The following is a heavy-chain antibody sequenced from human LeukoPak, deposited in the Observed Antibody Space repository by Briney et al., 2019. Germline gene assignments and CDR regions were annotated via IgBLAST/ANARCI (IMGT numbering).Heavy chain of an antibody. CDR3: ARQLWDYYDSSGQQAAFDI. J-gene: IGHJ3*02. CDR2: INTNTGNP. D-gene: IGHD3-22*01. CDR1: GYTFTSYA. Sequence: ASVKVSCKASGYTFTSYAMNWVRQAPGQGLEWMGWINTNTGNPTYAQGFTGRFVFSLDTSVSTAYLQISSLKAEDTAVYYCARQLWDYYDSSGQQAAFDIWGQGTMVTVSS. V-gene: IGHV7-4-1*02.